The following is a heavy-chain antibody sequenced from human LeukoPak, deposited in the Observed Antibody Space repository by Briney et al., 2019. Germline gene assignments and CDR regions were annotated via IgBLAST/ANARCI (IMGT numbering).Heavy chain of an antibody. D-gene: IGHD2-15*01. V-gene: IGHV4-59*01. CDR1: GGSISSYY. J-gene: IGHJ4*02. CDR3: ARACSGTSCYDY. CDR2: IYYSGST. Sequence: SETLSLTCTVSGGSISSYYWSWIRQPPGKGLEWMGYIYYSGSTNYNPSLKSRVTISVDTSKNQFSLKLSSVTAADTAVYYCARACSGTSCYDYWGQGTLVTVSS.